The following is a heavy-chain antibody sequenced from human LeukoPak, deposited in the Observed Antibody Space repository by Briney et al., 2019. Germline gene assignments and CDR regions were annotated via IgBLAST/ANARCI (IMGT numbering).Heavy chain of an antibody. CDR2: ISSSSSYI. J-gene: IGHJ4*02. Sequence: GGSLRLSCAASAFSLNAYNMNWVRQAPGKGLEWVSSISSSSSYIYYADSVKGRFTISRDNAKNSLYLQMNSLRAEDTAVYYCARDSSSWYPDYWDQGTLVTVSS. V-gene: IGHV3-21*01. CDR3: ARDSSSWYPDY. D-gene: IGHD6-13*01. CDR1: AFSLNAYN.